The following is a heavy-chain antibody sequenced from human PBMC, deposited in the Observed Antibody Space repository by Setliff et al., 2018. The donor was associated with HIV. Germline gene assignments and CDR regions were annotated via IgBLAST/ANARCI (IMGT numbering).Heavy chain of an antibody. CDR3: AKSETILTDYSYYSYYLDV. CDR2: INHNGDS. J-gene: IGHJ6*03. CDR1: GGSLNNHF. V-gene: IGHV4-34*01. Sequence: KPSETLSLTCAVYGGSLNNHFWTWIRQAPGKGLEWIAEINHNGDSNYSPSLKSRVTMSVDTSKNQFSLKLSSVTAADTAVYYCAKSETILTDYSYYSYYLDVWGEGTTVTVSS. D-gene: IGHD3-9*01.